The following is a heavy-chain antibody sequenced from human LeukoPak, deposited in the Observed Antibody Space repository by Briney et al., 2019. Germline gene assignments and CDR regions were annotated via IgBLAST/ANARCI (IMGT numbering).Heavy chain of an antibody. D-gene: IGHD3-16*02. CDR1: GFTVSSNY. CDR2: IYSGGST. CDR3: ARDIGGSYRYDAFDI. V-gene: IGHV3-66*01. J-gene: IGHJ3*02. Sequence: GGSLRLSCAASGFTVSSNYMSWVRQAPGKGLEWVSIIYSGGSTYNADSVKGRLTISRDNSKNTLYLQMNSLRAEDTAVYYCARDIGGSYRYDAFDIWGQGTMVTVSS.